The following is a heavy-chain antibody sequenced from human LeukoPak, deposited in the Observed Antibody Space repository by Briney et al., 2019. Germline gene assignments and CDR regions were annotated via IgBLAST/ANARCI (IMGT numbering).Heavy chain of an antibody. J-gene: IGHJ6*02. Sequence: PSETLSLTCTVSGGSISTYYWNWIRQPPGKGLEWIGYIYHSGSTNYNPSLQSRVTISVDTSKNQFSLKLSSVTAADTAVYYCAREDWNYSYGMDVWGQGTTVTVSS. CDR1: GGSISTYY. CDR3: AREDWNYSYGMDV. D-gene: IGHD3/OR15-3a*01. V-gene: IGHV4-59*12. CDR2: IYHSGST.